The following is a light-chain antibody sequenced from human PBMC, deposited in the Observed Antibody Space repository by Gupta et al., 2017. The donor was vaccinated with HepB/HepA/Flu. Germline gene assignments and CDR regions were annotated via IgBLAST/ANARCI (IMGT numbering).Light chain of an antibody. CDR2: WAS. V-gene: IGKV4-1*01. J-gene: IGKJ5*01. CDR1: QNVLYSNNKDF. CDR3: RQDDDTPIT. Sequence: DIVMTQSPDSLAVSLGERATINCKSSQNVLYSNNKDFLAWYQQKPGHPPKLLISWASTRESGVPDTFSGSGSGTDFTLTISSLQAQDVAVYYCRQDDDTPITFGQGTQMEIK.